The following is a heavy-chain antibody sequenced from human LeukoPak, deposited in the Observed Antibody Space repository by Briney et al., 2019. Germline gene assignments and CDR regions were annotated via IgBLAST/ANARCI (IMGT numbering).Heavy chain of an antibody. Sequence: GGSLRLSCAASGFTFSSYAMSWVRQAPGKGLEWVSGISWNSGSIGYADSVKGRFTISRDNAKNSLYLQMNSLRAEDTALYYWAKDLRFGERWDAFDIWGQGTMVTVSS. D-gene: IGHD3-10*01. CDR1: GFTFSSYA. CDR3: AKDLRFGERWDAFDI. V-gene: IGHV3-9*01. CDR2: ISWNSGSI. J-gene: IGHJ3*02.